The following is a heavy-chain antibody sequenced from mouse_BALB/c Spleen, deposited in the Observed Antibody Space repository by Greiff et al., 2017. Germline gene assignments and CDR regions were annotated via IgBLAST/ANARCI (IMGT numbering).Heavy chain of an antibody. CDR1: GDSITSGY. CDR2: ISYSGST. J-gene: IGHJ1*01. CDR3: ARLDLGSYDWYFDV. V-gene: IGHV3-8*02. D-gene: IGHD1-1*02. Sequence: EVHLVESGPSLVKPSQTLSLTCSVTGDSITSGYWNWIRKFPGNKLEYMGYISYSGSTYYNPSLKSRISITRDTSKNQYYLQLNSVTTEDTATYYCARLDLGSYDWYFDVWGAGTTVTVSS.